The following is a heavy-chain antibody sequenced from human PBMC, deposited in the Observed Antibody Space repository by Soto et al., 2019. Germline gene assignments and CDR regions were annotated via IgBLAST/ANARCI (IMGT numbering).Heavy chain of an antibody. D-gene: IGHD3-10*01. V-gene: IGHV3-20*04. CDR1: GFSLDDYG. Sequence: GGSLRLSCAASGFSLDDYGMSWVRQVPGKGLEWVAGINWNGRNRDYADSVKGRFTISRDDAKSSLYLQMNSVRSDDTAVYYCAGGVGSGSYYNQYNWFDPWGQGTLVTVSS. CDR3: AGGVGSGSYYNQYNWFDP. J-gene: IGHJ5*02. CDR2: INWNGRNR.